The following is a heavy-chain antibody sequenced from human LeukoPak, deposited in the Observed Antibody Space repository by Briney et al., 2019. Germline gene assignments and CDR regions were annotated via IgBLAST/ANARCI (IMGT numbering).Heavy chain of an antibody. CDR1: GYTFSNSG. V-gene: IGHV1-18*01. D-gene: IGHD2-2*01. J-gene: IGHJ4*02. CDR3: ARVPPSAHQMLSSDY. Sequence: ASVNVSCKASGYTFSNSGLSWVRQAPGQGLEWMGWISVYNGNTNYEEKFQGRVTMTTDTSTSTAYMEMRSLRSDDTAVYYCARVPPSAHQMLSSDYWGQGTQVTVSS. CDR2: ISVYNGNT.